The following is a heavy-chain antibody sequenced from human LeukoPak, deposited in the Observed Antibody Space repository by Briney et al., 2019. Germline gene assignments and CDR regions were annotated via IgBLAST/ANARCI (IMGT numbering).Heavy chain of an antibody. CDR2: ISGSGGNT. D-gene: IGHD2-2*01. CDR3: AKASSNCYRCYDF. J-gene: IGHJ4*02. CDR1: GFTFSNYA. V-gene: IGHV3-23*01. Sequence: GGSLRLSCTVSGFTFSNYAMSWVRQAPGKGLEWVSTISGSGGNTYYADSVKGRFTISRDNSENTLYLQMNSLRAEDTAVYYCAKASSNCYRCYDFWGQGTLVTVSS.